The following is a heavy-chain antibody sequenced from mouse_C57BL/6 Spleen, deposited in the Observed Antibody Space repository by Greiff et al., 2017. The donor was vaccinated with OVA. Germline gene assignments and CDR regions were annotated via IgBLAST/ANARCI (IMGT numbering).Heavy chain of an antibody. V-gene: IGHV5-9-1*02. CDR1: GFTFSSYA. Sequence: EVKLMESGEGLVKPGGSLKLSCAASGFTFSSYAMSWVRQTPEKRLEWVAYISSGGDYIYYADTVKGRFTISRDNARNTLYLQMSSLKSEDTAMYYCTRELSPSTMVTTGAYWGQGTLVTVSA. J-gene: IGHJ3*01. CDR2: ISSGGDYI. CDR3: TRELSPSTMVTTGAY. D-gene: IGHD2-2*01.